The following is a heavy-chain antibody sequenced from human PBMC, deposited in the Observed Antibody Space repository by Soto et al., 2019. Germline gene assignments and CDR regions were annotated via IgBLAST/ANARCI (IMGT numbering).Heavy chain of an antibody. CDR1: GFTFSNAW. D-gene: IGHD2-21*02. Sequence: GGSLRLSCAASGFTFSNAWMNWVRQAPGKGLEWVGRIKSKTDGGTTDYAAPVKGRFTISRDDSKNTLYLQMNSLKTEDTAVYYCAKARCYTTHCYLPDAWGQGTLVTVSS. CDR2: IKSKTDGGTT. V-gene: IGHV3-15*07. J-gene: IGHJ5*02. CDR3: AKARCYTTHCYLPDA.